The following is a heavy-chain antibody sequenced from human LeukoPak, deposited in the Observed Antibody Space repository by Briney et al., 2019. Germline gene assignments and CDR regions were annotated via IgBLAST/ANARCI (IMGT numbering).Heavy chain of an antibody. J-gene: IGHJ4*02. CDR1: GFTFTSSA. Sequence: SVKVSCKASGFTFTSSAMQWVRQARGQRLEWIGWIVVGSGNTNYAQKFQERVTITRDMSTSTAYMELSSLRSEDTAVYYCARVYDSSGYYLDYWGQGTLVTVSS. D-gene: IGHD3-22*01. CDR2: IVVGSGNT. CDR3: ARVYDSSGYYLDY. V-gene: IGHV1-58*02.